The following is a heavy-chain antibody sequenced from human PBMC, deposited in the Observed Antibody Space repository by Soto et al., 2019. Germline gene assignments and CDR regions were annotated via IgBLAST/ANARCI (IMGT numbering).Heavy chain of an antibody. D-gene: IGHD2-21*02. CDR1: GYTLTELS. J-gene: IGHJ4*02. CDR2: FDPEDGET. V-gene: IGHV1-24*01. CDR3: ATMWAVVTPRLDY. Sequence: QVQLVQSGAEVKKPGASVKVSCKVSGYTLTELSMHWVRQAPGKGLEWMGGFDPEDGETIYAQKFQGRLTMTEDTPTGTAYLELSSLRSEDTAVYYCATMWAVVTPRLDYWGQGTLVTVSS.